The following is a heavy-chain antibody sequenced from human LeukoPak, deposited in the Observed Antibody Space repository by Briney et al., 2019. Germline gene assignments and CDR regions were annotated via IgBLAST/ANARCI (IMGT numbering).Heavy chain of an antibody. J-gene: IGHJ6*02. CDR2: ITSSSSPM. V-gene: IGHV3-48*04. Sequence: GGSLRLSCAASGFIFSSYNMNWVRQAPGKGLEWVSYITSSSSPMYYADSVKGRFTISRDNAKDSLFLQVNSLRAEDTAVYYCSRDGGYCSGGSCYYYGMDVWGQGTTVTVSS. CDR1: GFIFSSYN. CDR3: SRDGGYCSGGSCYYYGMDV. D-gene: IGHD2-15*01.